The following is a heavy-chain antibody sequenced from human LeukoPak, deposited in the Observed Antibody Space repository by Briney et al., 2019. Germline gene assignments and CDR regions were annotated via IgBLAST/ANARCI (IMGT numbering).Heavy chain of an antibody. CDR3: AKHGSGYEPDY. CDR1: GYSFTTHW. CDR2: INPGDSAT. D-gene: IGHD5-12*01. J-gene: IGHJ4*02. Sequence: GESLKISCKGSGYSFTTHWIGWVRQLPGKGLDWMGIINPGDSATRYSPSFQGHVTISADKSISTAYLQWSSLKASDTAMYYCAKHGSGYEPDYWGQGTLVTVSS. V-gene: IGHV5-51*01.